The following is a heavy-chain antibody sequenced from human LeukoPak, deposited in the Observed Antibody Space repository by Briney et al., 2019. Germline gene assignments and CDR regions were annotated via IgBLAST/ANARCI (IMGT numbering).Heavy chain of an antibody. V-gene: IGHV1-58*01. CDR2: IVVGSGNT. J-gene: IGHJ6*02. CDR1: GFTFTHSA. CDR3: AVCPSSWRNDYYYYGMDV. D-gene: IGHD1-1*01. Sequence: SVKVSCKASGFTFTHSALQWVRQARGQRLEWIGWIVVGSGNTEYAQKFQERVTITSDMSTGTAYMEVYSLRSEDTAVYYCAVCPSSWRNDYYYYGMDVRGQGTTVTVSS.